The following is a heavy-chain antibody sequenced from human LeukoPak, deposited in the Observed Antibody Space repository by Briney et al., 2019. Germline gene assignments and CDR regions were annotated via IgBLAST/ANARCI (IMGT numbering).Heavy chain of an antibody. Sequence: ASVKVSCKASGYTFTNYGITWVRPAPGPGLEWMGWINANNGDTKSAQNLQGRVTMTRDTSTSTAYMELWSLRSDDTAIYYCARGPIAAAGDYWGQGTLVTVSS. J-gene: IGHJ4*02. CDR3: ARGPIAAAGDY. CDR2: INANNGDT. V-gene: IGHV1-18*01. D-gene: IGHD6-13*01. CDR1: GYTFTNYG.